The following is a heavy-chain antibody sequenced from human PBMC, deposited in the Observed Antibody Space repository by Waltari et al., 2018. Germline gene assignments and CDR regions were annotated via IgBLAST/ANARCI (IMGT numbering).Heavy chain of an antibody. Sequence: LRLSCAASGFTFSSYWMSWVRQAPGKGLEWVANIKQDGSEKYYVDSVKGRFTISRDNAKNSLYLQMNSLRAEDTAVYYCARGGRRGRDGYNKENLFDYWGQGTLVTVSS. CDR2: IKQDGSEK. CDR3: ARGGRRGRDGYNKENLFDY. V-gene: IGHV3-7*04. CDR1: GFTFSSYW. D-gene: IGHD5-12*01. J-gene: IGHJ4*02.